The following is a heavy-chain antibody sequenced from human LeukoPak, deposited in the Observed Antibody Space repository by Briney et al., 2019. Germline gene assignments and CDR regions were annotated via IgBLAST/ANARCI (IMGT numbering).Heavy chain of an antibody. V-gene: IGHV4-34*01. CDR1: GGSFSGYY. D-gene: IGHD6-13*01. CDR2: INHSGST. J-gene: IGHJ3*02. CDR3: ARGGARTRIAAAGFYAFDI. Sequence: TPSETLSLTCAVYGGSFSGYYWSWTRQPPGKGLEWIGEINHSGSTNYNPSLKSRVTISVDTSKNQFSLKLSSVTAADTAVYYCARGGARTRIAAAGFYAFDIWGQGTMVTVSS.